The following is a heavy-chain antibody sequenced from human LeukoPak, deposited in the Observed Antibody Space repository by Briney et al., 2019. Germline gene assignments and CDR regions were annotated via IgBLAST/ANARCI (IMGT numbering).Heavy chain of an antibody. J-gene: IGHJ4*02. V-gene: IGHV1-3*01. CDR3: ARDSAGTSCFDY. CDR1: GYIFINYA. CDR2: INAGNGNT. Sequence: ASVKVSCKASGYIFINYAMHWVRQAPGQRLERMGWINAGNGNTKYSQKFQGRVTITRDTSASTAYMELSSLRSEDTAVYYCARDSAGTSCFDYWGQGTLVTVSS. D-gene: IGHD2-2*01.